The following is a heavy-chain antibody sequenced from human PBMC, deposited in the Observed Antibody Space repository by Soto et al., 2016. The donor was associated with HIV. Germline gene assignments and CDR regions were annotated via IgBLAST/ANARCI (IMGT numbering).Heavy chain of an antibody. D-gene: IGHD3-16*02. V-gene: IGHV1-2*02. Sequence: QVQLVQSGAEVKKPGASVKVSCKASGYIFTAYYIHWVRQAPGHGLEWMGWISPNSGGTNYAQKFQGRVIMTRDTSISIAYMELSRLRSDDTAVYYCARAYDYLWGTYRADAFDSWGQGTMVSVSS. CDR2: ISPNSGGT. CDR3: ARAYDYLWGTYRADAFDS. CDR1: GYIFTAYY. J-gene: IGHJ3*01.